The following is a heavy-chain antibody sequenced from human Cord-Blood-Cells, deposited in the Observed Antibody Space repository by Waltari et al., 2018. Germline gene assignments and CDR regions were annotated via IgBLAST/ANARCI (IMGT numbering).Heavy chain of an antibody. CDR2: FDPEDGET. Sequence: QVQLVQSGAAVKKPGDSVKASCKASGYTLTELSMNLGRQAPGKGLEWMGGFDPEDGETIYAQKFQGRGTMTEDTSTDTAYMELSSLRSEDTAVYYCATVWGIREPGCFDIWGQGTMVTVSS. CDR1: GYTLTELS. V-gene: IGHV1-24*01. J-gene: IGHJ3*02. CDR3: ATVWGIREPGCFDI. D-gene: IGHD3-10*01.